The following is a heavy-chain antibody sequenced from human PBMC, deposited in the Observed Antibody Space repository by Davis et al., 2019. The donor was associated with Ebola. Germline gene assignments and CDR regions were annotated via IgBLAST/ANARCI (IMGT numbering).Heavy chain of an antibody. J-gene: IGHJ4*02. CDR2: YTPGNTET. V-gene: IGHV1-24*01. CDR3: ARDLGVVGAI. Sequence: AASVKVSCKVSGYTLTELSMHWVRQAPGKGLEWMGGYTPGNTETFYAQKFQGRVTVTEDTSADTAYMELSSLRSEDTAVYYCARDLGVVGAIWGQGTLVTVSS. CDR1: GYTLTELS. D-gene: IGHD1-26*01.